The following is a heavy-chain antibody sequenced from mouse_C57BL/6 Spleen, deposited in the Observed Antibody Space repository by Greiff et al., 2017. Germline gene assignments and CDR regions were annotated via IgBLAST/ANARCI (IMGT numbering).Heavy chain of an antibody. CDR3: SRWDGSSPYAMDY. Sequence: EVQRVESGPGLAKPSQTLSLTCSVTGYSITSDYWNWIRKFPGNKLEYMGYISYSGSTYYNPSLKSRISITRDTSKNQYYLQLNSVTTEDTATYYCSRWDGSSPYAMDYWGQGTSVTVSS. D-gene: IGHD1-1*01. V-gene: IGHV3-8*01. CDR2: ISYSGST. CDR1: GYSITSDY. J-gene: IGHJ4*01.